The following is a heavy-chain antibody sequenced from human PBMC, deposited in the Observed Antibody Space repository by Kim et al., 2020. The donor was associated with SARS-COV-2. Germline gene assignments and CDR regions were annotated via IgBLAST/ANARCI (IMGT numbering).Heavy chain of an antibody. V-gene: IGHV4-39*07. CDR3: ARDGYYYDSSGYHPPY. D-gene: IGHD3-22*01. Sequence: SLKSRVTISVDTSKNQFSLKLSSVTAADTAVYYCARDGYYYDSSGYHPPYWGQGTLVTVSS. J-gene: IGHJ4*02.